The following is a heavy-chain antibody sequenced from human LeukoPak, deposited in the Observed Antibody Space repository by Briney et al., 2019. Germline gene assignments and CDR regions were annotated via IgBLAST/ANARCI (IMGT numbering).Heavy chain of an antibody. Sequence: GGSLRLSCAASGFTVSSNYMSWVRQAPGKGLEWVAVISYDGSNKYYADSVKGRFTISRDNSKNTLYLQMNSLRAEDTAVYYCAKVAYCGGDCYYFDYWGQGTLVTVSS. J-gene: IGHJ4*02. CDR3: AKVAYCGGDCYYFDY. CDR2: ISYDGSNK. V-gene: IGHV3-30*18. CDR1: GFTVSSNY. D-gene: IGHD2-21*02.